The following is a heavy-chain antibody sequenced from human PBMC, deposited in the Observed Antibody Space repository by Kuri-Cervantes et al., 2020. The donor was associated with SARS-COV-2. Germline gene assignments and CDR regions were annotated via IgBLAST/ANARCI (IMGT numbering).Heavy chain of an antibody. J-gene: IGHJ4*02. D-gene: IGHD2-2*01. CDR1: GGTFSSYA. CDR2: IIPLFGTT. V-gene: IGHV1-69*06. CDR3: ARPYCTSSTCYYGNFDY. Sequence: SSVKVSCKASGGTFSSYAVTWVRQAPGRGLEWMGRIIPLFGTTNYAEMLRGRVTLTADKSTNTAYMELSSLRSEDTAVYYCARPYCTSSTCYYGNFDYWGQGTLVTVSS.